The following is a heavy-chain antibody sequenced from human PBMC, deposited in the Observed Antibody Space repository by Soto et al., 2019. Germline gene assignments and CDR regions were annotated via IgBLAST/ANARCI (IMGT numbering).Heavy chain of an antibody. V-gene: IGHV4-31*03. J-gene: IGHJ4*02. Sequence: PSETLSLTCTVSGGSISSGEYYWSWIRHHPGGGLEWIGYIHYSGNTYYDPSLKSRLTMSVDTSKNQFSLNLSSVTAADTAVYYCARTPGGAPADYYFDYWGLGTLVTVSS. D-gene: IGHD4-17*01. CDR1: GGSISSGEYY. CDR2: IHYSGNT. CDR3: ARTPGGAPADYYFDY.